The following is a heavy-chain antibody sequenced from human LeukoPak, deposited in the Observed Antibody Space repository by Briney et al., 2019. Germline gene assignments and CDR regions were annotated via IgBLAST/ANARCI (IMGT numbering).Heavy chain of an antibody. CDR1: GYTLTELS. Sequence: ASVKVSCKVSGYTLTELSMHWVRQAPGEGLEWMGGFDPEDGETIYAQKFQGRVTMTEDTSTDTAYMELSSLRSGDTAVYYCATSGGGAWDYWGQGTLVTVSS. D-gene: IGHD3-16*01. CDR3: ATSGGGAWDY. CDR2: FDPEDGET. J-gene: IGHJ4*02. V-gene: IGHV1-24*01.